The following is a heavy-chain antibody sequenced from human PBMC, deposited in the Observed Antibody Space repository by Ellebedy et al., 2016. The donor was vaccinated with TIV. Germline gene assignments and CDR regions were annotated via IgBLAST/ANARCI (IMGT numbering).Heavy chain of an antibody. CDR3: ASVTFSSLSPFDY. D-gene: IGHD2-2*01. J-gene: IGHJ4*02. CDR2: IYPNSGDT. V-gene: IGHV1-2*02. CDR1: GYSFTDYH. Sequence: AASVTVSCKTSGYSFTDYHIHWMRQAPGQGLEWMGWIYPNSGDTKYAQKFQGRVTMTRDTSITTAYMELKRLTSDDTATYYCASVTFSSLSPFDYWGQGTLVTVSS.